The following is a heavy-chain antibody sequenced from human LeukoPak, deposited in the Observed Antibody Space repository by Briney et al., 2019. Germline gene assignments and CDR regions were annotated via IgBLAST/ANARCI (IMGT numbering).Heavy chain of an antibody. CDR3: ASRTATMGTAFDI. Sequence: GESLKISCKDSGYRFTSSWIGWVRQMPGKGLEWMGVIYPADSDTRCSPSFEGQVTISADKSNSTAYLQWSSLKASDTAVYYCASRTATMGTAFDIWGQGTMVTVSS. CDR2: IYPADSDT. V-gene: IGHV5-51*01. CDR1: GYRFTSSW. D-gene: IGHD1-7*01. J-gene: IGHJ3*02.